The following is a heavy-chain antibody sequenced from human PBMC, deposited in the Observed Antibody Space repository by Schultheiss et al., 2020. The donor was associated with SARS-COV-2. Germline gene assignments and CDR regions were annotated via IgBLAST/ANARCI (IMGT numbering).Heavy chain of an antibody. CDR2: ISGSGGST. V-gene: IGHV3-23*01. Sequence: AGSLRLSCAASGFTFSSYAMSWVRQAPGKGLEWVSAISGSGGSTYYADSVKGRFTISRDNSKNTLYLQMNSLRAEDTAVYYCARDGSCSGGSCDFDYWGQGTLVTVSS. CDR1: GFTFSSYA. CDR3: ARDGSCSGGSCDFDY. D-gene: IGHD2-15*01. J-gene: IGHJ4*02.